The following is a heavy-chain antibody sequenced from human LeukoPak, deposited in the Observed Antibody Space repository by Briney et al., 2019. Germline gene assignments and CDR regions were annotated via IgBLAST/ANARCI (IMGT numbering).Heavy chain of an antibody. CDR3: ATSGESNYYYYGMDV. V-gene: IGHV3-66*01. D-gene: IGHD3-16*01. Sequence: TGGSLRLSCAASGFIVSDSYMSWVRQAPGKGLEWASLINTGGDPYYADSVKDRFTISRDNSKNTLYLQMNSLRAEDTAVYYCATSGESNYYYYGMDVWGQGTTVTVSS. CDR2: INTGGDP. J-gene: IGHJ6*02. CDR1: GFIVSDSY.